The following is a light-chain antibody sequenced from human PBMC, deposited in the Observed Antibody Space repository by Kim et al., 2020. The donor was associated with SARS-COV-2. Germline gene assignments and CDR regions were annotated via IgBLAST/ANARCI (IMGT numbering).Light chain of an antibody. CDR2: GAS. V-gene: IGKV1-39*01. CDR3: QQSYSSPWT. Sequence: SVVDSVTITSRAWQSISRDLNWYQQKAGKAPKLLIYGASSLQSGVPSRFSGRGSGTDFTLTISSLQPEDFASYYCQQSYSSPWTFGQGTKVDIK. CDR1: QSISRD. J-gene: IGKJ1*01.